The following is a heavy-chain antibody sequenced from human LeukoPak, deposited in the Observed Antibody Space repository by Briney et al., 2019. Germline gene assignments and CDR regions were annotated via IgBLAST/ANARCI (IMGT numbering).Heavy chain of an antibody. V-gene: IGHV4-34*01. CDR2: INHSGST. D-gene: IGHD3-3*01. CDR1: GGSFSGYY. CDR3: ARRDFWSGYYPFDY. J-gene: IGHJ4*02. Sequence: SETLSLTCAVYGGSFSGYYWSWIRQPPGKGLERIGEINHSGSTNYNPSLKSRVTISVDTSKNQFSLKLSSVTAADTAVYYCARRDFWSGYYPFDYWGQGTLVTVSS.